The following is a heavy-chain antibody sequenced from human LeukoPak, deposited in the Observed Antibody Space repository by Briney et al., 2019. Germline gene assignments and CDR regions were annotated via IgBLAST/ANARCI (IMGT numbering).Heavy chain of an antibody. CDR1: GYSFTSYW. CDR2: IYPGDSDT. J-gene: IGHJ3*02. CDR3: ARSAVVRNDAFDI. Sequence: GESLNISCKGSGYSFTSYWIGWVRQMPGKGLEWMGIIYPGDSDTRYSPSFQGQVTISADKSISTAYLQWSSLKASDTAMYYCARSAVVRNDAFDIWGQGTMVTVSS. D-gene: IGHD3-10*01. V-gene: IGHV5-51*01.